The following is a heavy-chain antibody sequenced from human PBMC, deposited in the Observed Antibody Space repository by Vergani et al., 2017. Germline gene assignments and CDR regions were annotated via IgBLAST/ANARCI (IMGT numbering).Heavy chain of an antibody. CDR2: IHTGGST. J-gene: IGHJ4*02. CDR3: AKSRPYCTSGSCPAI. V-gene: IGHV4-61*02. D-gene: IGHD2-15*01. Sequence: QVQLLESGPGLLKPSETLSLTCSVSGESIRSGSHYWSWIRQPAGKGPEWIGHIHTGGSTDLNPSFKSPVSISVDTSKSQFSLKLTSVTVADTAVYYCAKSRPYCTSGSCPAIWGQGTLVTVSS. CDR1: GESIRSGSHY.